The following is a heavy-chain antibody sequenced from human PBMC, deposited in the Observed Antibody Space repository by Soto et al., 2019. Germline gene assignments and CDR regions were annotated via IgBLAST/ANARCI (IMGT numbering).Heavy chain of an antibody. V-gene: IGHV1-69*06. CDR3: AKVGSSDGYNSDPEP. CDR1: GRIFSSFP. J-gene: IGHJ1*01. D-gene: IGHD1-1*01. CDR2: VISASGSV. Sequence: QVQVVQSGAEVKKPGSSVKISCKASGRIFSSFPTSWVRQVPGQGLEWMGGVISASGSVTYAPQFQGRVTITAVTSAGIGYLELTSLTSEDTASYYCAKVGSSDGYNSDPEPWGPGTMVTVSS.